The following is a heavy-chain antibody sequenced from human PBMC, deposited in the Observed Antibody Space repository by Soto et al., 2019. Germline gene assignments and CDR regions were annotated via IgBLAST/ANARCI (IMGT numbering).Heavy chain of an antibody. D-gene: IGHD3-22*01. CDR3: PFYDSSGYYSLTHHHFDC. V-gene: IGHV1-69*13. CDR1: GGTFSSYA. J-gene: IGHJ4*02. CDR2: MIPIFGTA. Sequence: SVKVSCKASGGTFSSYAISWLRQAPGQGLEWMGGMIPIFGTANYAQKFQGRVTITADESASTAYMELSSLRSEDPAVYSSPFYDSSGYYSLTHHHFDCCRKGTMVT.